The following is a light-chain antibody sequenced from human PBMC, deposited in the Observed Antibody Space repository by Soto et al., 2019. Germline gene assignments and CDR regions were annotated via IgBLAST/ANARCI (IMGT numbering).Light chain of an antibody. CDR1: SSNIGAGFD. CDR2: DNT. CDR3: AAWDDSLNGQV. Sequence: QSVLTQPPSVSGAPGQRVTISCTGSSSNIGAGFDVYWYQHLPGTAPKLLIYDNTNRPSGVPDRFSGSKSGTSVSLAISGLRSEDEATYYCAAWDDSLNGQVFGGGTKLTVL. J-gene: IGLJ3*02. V-gene: IGLV1-40*01.